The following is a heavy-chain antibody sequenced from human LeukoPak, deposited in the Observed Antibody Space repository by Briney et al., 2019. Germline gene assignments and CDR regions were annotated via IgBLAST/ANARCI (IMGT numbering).Heavy chain of an antibody. J-gene: IGHJ3*02. CDR2: IYSGGST. Sequence: GGSLRLSCAASGFTFSSNYMSWVRQAPGKGLEWVSVIYSGGSTYYADSVKGRFTISRDNSKNTLCLQMNSLRAEDTAVYYCARVEAAAGTMYAFDIWGQGTIVTVSS. V-gene: IGHV3-66*01. CDR3: ARVEAAAGTMYAFDI. CDR1: GFTFSSNY. D-gene: IGHD6-13*01.